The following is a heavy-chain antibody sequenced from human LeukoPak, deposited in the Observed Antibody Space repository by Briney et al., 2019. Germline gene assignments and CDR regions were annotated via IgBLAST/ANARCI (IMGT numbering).Heavy chain of an antibody. CDR1: GFTFSSYG. CDR3: AKGGATPAAGDAFDI. CDR2: ISYDGSNK. V-gene: IGHV3-30*18. J-gene: IGHJ3*02. Sequence: GRSLRLSCAASGFTFSSYGMHWVRQAPGKGLEWVAVISYDGSNKYYADSVKGRFTISRDNSKNTLYLQMNSLRAEDTAVYYCAKGGATPAAGDAFDIWGQGTMVTVSS. D-gene: IGHD6-13*01.